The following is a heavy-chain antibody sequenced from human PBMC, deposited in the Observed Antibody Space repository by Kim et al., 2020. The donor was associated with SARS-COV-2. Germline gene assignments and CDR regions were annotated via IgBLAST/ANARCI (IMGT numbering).Heavy chain of an antibody. D-gene: IGHD3-22*01. Sequence: ASVKVSCKASGYTFTSYYMHWVRQAPGQGLEWMGIINPSGGSTSYAQKFQGRVTMTRDTSTSTVYMELSSLRSEDTAVYYCARGEHYYDSSGYYILVPPRLFDYWGQGTLVTVSS. J-gene: IGHJ4*02. CDR1: GYTFTSYY. CDR3: ARGEHYYDSSGYYILVPPRLFDY. CDR2: INPSGGST. V-gene: IGHV1-46*01.